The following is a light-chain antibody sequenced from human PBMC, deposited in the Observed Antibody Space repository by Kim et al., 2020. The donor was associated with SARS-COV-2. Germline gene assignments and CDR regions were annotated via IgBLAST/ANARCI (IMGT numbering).Light chain of an antibody. J-gene: IGLJ2*01. V-gene: IGLV3-19*01. CDR1: SLRSYY. Sequence: SSELTQDPAVSVALGQTVRITCQGASLRSYYASWYQQMPGQAPVLVTHGKNNRPSGIPDRFPGSSSGNTASLSITGAQAEVEADYFCNSRDSSGHHVVFG. CDR2: GKN. CDR3: NSRDSSGHHVV.